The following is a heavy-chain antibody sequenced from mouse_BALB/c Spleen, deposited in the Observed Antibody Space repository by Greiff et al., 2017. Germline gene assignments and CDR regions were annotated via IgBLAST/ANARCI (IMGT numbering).Heavy chain of an antibody. CDR3: ARSRSSNYTMDY. CDR2: IEPANGNT. J-gene: IGHJ4*01. Sequence: EVQLQQSGAELVKPGASVKLSCTASGFNIKDTYMHWVKQRPGQGLEWIGRIEPANGNTKYDPKFQGKATITADTSSNTAYLQLRSLTSEDTAVYYCARSRSSNYTMDYWGQGTSATVSS. V-gene: IGHV14-3*02. D-gene: IGHD1-3*01. CDR1: GFNIKDTY.